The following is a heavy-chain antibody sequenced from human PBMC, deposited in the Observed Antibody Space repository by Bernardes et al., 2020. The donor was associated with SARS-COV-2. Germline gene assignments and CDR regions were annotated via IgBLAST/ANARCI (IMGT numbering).Heavy chain of an antibody. J-gene: IGHJ6*02. CDR2: LKRAGRGT. CDR1: GFDFSGYW. V-gene: IGHV3-7*03. CDR3: ARSAGMDG. Sequence: GGSLRLSCAGSGFDFSGYWMTWVRQAPGKGLEWVANLKRAGRGTYYVDSVKGRFTISRDNAKNIVFLQMNSLRAEDTAICYCARSAGMDGWGQGTMVTVPS.